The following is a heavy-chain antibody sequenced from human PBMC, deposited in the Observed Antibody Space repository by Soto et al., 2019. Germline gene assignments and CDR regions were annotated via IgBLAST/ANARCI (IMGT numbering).Heavy chain of an antibody. CDR2: INAGNGNT. J-gene: IGHJ4*02. Sequence: ASVKVSCKASGYSFISYAIHWVRQAPGQRLEWMGWINAGNGNTKYSQKFQGRVTITRDTSASTAYMELTSLRSEDTAVYYCARELQGLYYFDYWGQGTLVTVSS. CDR3: ARELQGLYYFDY. CDR1: GYSFISYA. D-gene: IGHD2-15*01. V-gene: IGHV1-3*01.